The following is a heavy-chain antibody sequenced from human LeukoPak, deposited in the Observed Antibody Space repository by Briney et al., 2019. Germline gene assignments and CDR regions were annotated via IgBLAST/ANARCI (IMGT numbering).Heavy chain of an antibody. CDR2: IYTSGST. Sequence: SETLSLTCTVSGASISSYYWNWIRQPPGKGLEWIGYIYTSGSTDYNPSLKSRVTISGDTSKSQFSLSLSSVTAADTAVYDCARDTRAYGRSRYYSFGYWGQGALVTVSS. D-gene: IGHD3-22*01. CDR1: GASISSYY. V-gene: IGHV4-59*01. J-gene: IGHJ4*02. CDR3: ARDTRAYGRSRYYSFGY.